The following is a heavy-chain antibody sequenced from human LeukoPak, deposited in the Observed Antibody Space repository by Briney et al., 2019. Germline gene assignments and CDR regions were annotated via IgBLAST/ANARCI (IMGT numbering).Heavy chain of an antibody. D-gene: IGHD6-13*01. CDR1: GYTFTSYG. J-gene: IGHJ4*02. V-gene: IGHV1-18*01. Sequence: ASVKVSCKASGYTFTSYGISWVRQAPGQGLEWMGWISAYNGNTNYAQKFQGRVTITADESTSTAYMELSSLRSEDTAVYYCARDNGYSSSWSFDYWGQGTLVTVSS. CDR2: ISAYNGNT. CDR3: ARDNGYSSSWSFDY.